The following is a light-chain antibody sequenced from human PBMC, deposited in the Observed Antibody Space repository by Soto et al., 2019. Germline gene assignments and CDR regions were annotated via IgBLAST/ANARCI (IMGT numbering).Light chain of an antibody. CDR1: QSVSTY. V-gene: IGKV3-20*01. CDR2: DAS. CDR3: QQYGSSGT. J-gene: IGKJ5*01. Sequence: EIVLTQSPGSLSLSPGERATLSCRASQSVSTYLAWYQQRPGQAPRLLIYDASSRATGIPDRFSGSGSGTDFTLTISRLEPEDFAVYYCQQYGSSGTFGQGTRLEIK.